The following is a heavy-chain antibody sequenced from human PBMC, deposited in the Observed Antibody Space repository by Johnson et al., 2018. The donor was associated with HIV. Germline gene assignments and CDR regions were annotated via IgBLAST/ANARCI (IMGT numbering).Heavy chain of an antibody. Sequence: EVQVLESGGGVVRPGGSLRLSCVASRFTFSSYALHWVRQATGKGLEWVSAIGTAGDTYYPYSVKGRFTISRDNFENTLFLQMNSLRAEDTALYYCARGTLNAFDVWGQGTMVTVSS. D-gene: IGHD1-1*01. V-gene: IGHV3-13*01. CDR3: ARGTLNAFDV. CDR2: IGTAGDT. CDR1: RFTFSSYA. J-gene: IGHJ3*01.